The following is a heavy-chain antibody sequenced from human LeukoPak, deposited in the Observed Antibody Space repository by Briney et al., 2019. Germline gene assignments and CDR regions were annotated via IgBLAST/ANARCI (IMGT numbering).Heavy chain of an antibody. D-gene: IGHD4-11*01. J-gene: IGHJ3*02. CDR2: MNPNSGNT. CDR3: ARRRLQYHAFDI. CDR1: GYTFTSYD. V-gene: IGHV1-8*03. Sequence: ASVKVSCKASGYTFTSYDINWVRQATGQGLEWMGWMNPNSGNTGYAQKFQGRVTITRNTSISTAYMELSSLRSEDTAVYYCARRRLQYHAFDIWGQGTMVTVSS.